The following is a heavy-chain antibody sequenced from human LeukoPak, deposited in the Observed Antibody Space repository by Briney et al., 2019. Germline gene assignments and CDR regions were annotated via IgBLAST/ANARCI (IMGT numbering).Heavy chain of an antibody. V-gene: IGHV1-69*05. Sequence: GSSVKVSCKASGGTFSSYAISWVRQAPGQGLEWMGGIIPIFGTANYAQKFQGRVTITTDESTSTAYMELSSLRSDDTAVYHCARGSRVSPAVGSGSYYSPYYYYYYMDVWGRGTTVTVSS. CDR2: IIPIFGTA. D-gene: IGHD3-10*01. J-gene: IGHJ6*03. CDR1: GGTFSSYA. CDR3: ARGSRVSPAVGSGSYYSPYYYYYYMDV.